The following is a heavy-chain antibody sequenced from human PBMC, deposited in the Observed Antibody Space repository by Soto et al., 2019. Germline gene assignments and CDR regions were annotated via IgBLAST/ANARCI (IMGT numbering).Heavy chain of an antibody. Sequence: QVQLVQSGAEVKEPGASVKVSCKASGYTFTNNLMHWVRQAPGQRTEWLGWINIGNGYTKCSQRFQGRVAITRDTSARITYMDLRGLRSEDTAVYFCASGHCDGDCDFDSWGQGTLVTVSS. V-gene: IGHV1-3*04. CDR3: ASGHCDGDCDFDS. J-gene: IGHJ4*02. CDR2: INIGNGYT. CDR1: GYTFTNNL. D-gene: IGHD2-21*02.